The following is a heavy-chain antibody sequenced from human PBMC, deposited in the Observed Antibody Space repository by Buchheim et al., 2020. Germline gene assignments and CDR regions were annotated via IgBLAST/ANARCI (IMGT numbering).Heavy chain of an antibody. V-gene: IGHV3-30*04. CDR3: ARNGYCTNGVCWAYGMDV. CDR1: GFTFSSYA. CDR2: ISYDGSNK. D-gene: IGHD2-8*01. J-gene: IGHJ6*02. Sequence: QVQLVESGGGVVQPGRSLRLSCAASGFTFSSYALHWVRQAPGKGLEWVAVISYDGSNKYYADSVKGRFHIARENSKNTLHLQMNSLRAEDTAVYYCARNGYCTNGVCWAYGMDVWGQGTT.